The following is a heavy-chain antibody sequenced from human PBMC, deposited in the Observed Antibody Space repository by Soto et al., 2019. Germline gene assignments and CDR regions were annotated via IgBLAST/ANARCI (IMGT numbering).Heavy chain of an antibody. CDR1: GGSISSSNW. CDR2: IYHSGST. D-gene: IGHD3-22*01. Sequence: QVQLQESGPGLVKPSGTLSLTCAVSGGSISSSNWWSWVRQPPGKGLEWIGEIYHSGSTNYNPSLKSRVTISVDKSQNQFSLKLSSVTAADTAVYYCARGSYYFDSSGYPNWFDPWGQGTLVTVSS. V-gene: IGHV4-4*02. J-gene: IGHJ5*02. CDR3: ARGSYYFDSSGYPNWFDP.